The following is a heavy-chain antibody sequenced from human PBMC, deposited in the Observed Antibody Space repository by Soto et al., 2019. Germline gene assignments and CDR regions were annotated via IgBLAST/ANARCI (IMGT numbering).Heavy chain of an antibody. CDR3: ARVSSNYDYYMDV. V-gene: IGHV4-4*02. D-gene: IGHD4-4*01. CDR1: SGSIRSSNW. Sequence: QVQLQESGPGLVKPSGTLSLTCAVSSGSIRSSNWWSWVRQPRGKGLEWIGEIYHSGSTNYNPSLKSRVTITVDKSKNQFSLKLSSVTAADTAVYYWARVSSNYDYYMDVWGKGTTVTVSS. J-gene: IGHJ6*03. CDR2: IYHSGST.